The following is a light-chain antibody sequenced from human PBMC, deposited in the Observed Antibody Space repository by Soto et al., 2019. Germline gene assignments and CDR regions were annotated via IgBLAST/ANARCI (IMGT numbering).Light chain of an antibody. V-gene: IGKV3-20*01. J-gene: IGKJ1*01. CDR2: GAS. CDR1: QSVSTNN. Sequence: IVLTQSPGTLSSSPGERATLSCRASQSVSTNNLAWYQQRPGRAPRLLIYGASRRSTGIPDRFSGSGSGTGFTLTIRRLEPEDLAVYYCQQYDYSVWTFGHGTKVEIK. CDR3: QQYDYSVWT.